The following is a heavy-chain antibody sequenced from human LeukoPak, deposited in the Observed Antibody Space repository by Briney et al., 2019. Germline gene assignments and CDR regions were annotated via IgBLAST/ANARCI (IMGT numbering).Heavy chain of an antibody. D-gene: IGHD3-10*01. CDR2: IYYSGST. V-gene: IGHV4-31*03. CDR3: ASTMVRGVISCFDY. Sequence: SSETLSLTCTVSGGSISSGGYYWRWLRQHPGKGLEWIGYIYYSGSTYYNPSLRSRVTISVDTSKNQFSLKLSSVTAADTAVYYCASTMVRGVISCFDYWGQGTLVTVSS. CDR1: GGSISSGGYY. J-gene: IGHJ4*02.